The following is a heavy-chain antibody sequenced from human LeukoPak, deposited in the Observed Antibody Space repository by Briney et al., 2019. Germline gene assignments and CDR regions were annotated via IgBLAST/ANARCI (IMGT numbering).Heavy chain of an antibody. CDR3: ARSLGATHDAFDI. V-gene: IGHV1-69*05. J-gene: IGHJ3*02. CDR1: GGTFSSYA. CDR2: IIPIFGTA. Sequence: SVKVSCKASGGTFSSYAISWVRQAPGQGLEWMGGIIPIFGTANYAQKFQGRVTITTDESTSTAYMELSSLRSEDTAVYYCARSLGATHDAFDIWGQGTMVTVSS. D-gene: IGHD1-26*01.